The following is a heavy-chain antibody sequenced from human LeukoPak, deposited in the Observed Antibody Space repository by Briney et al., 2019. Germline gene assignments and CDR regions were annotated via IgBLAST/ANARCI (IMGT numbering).Heavy chain of an antibody. V-gene: IGHV4-59*08. Sequence: SETLSLTCTVSGGSISSYYWSWIRQPPGKGLEWIGYIYYSGSTNYNPSLKSRVPISVDTSKNQFSLKLSSVTAADTAVYYCARREAAAGSFDYWGQGTLVTVSS. J-gene: IGHJ4*02. CDR1: GGSISSYY. D-gene: IGHD6-13*01. CDR3: ARREAAAGSFDY. CDR2: IYYSGST.